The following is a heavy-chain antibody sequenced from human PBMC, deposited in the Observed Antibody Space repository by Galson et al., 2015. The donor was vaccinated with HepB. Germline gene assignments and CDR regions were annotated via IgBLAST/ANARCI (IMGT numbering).Heavy chain of an antibody. J-gene: IGHJ5*02. CDR3: ARHWRSSSWYGTGPWDWFDP. D-gene: IGHD6-13*01. Sequence: SETLSLTCTVSGGSISSSSYYWGWIRQPPGKGLEWIGSIYYSGSTYYNPSLKSRVTISVDTSKNQFSLKLSSVTAADAAVYYCARHWRSSSWYGTGPWDWFDPWGQGTLVTVSS. CDR1: GGSISSSSYY. CDR2: IYYSGST. V-gene: IGHV4-39*01.